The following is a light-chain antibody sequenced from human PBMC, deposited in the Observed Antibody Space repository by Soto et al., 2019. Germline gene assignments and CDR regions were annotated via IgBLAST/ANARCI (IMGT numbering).Light chain of an antibody. V-gene: IGKV3-20*01. CDR2: GAS. CDR1: EPFNSPY. CDR3: QQYGSPLT. Sequence: VLTQSPATLSLSPGERATLSCTTNEPFNSPYLAWYHQKPGQAPRLLIYGASNRATGIPDRFSGSGSGADFTLTISRLEPEDFAVYYCQQYGSPLTFGGGTKVEI. J-gene: IGKJ4*01.